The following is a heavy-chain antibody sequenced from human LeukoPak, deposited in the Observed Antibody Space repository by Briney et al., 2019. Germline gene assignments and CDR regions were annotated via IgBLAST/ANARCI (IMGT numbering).Heavy chain of an antibody. CDR2: INHSGST. V-gene: IGHV4-34*01. CDR3: ARSLSRTYYYGSGSYRPGDY. Sequence: PSETLSLTCAVYGGSFSGYYWSWIRQPPGKGLEWIGEINHSGSTNYNPSLKSRVTISVDTSKNQFSLKLSSVTAADTAVYYCARSLSRTYYYGSGSYRPGDYWGQGTLVTVSS. CDR1: GGSFSGYY. D-gene: IGHD3-10*01. J-gene: IGHJ4*02.